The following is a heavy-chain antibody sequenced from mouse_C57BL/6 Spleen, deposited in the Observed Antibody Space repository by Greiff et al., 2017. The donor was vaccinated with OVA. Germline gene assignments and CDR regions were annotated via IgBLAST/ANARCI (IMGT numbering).Heavy chain of an antibody. D-gene: IGHD1-1*01. CDR3: AREREDYDGSSLYDFDY. CDR1: GFNIKDYY. CDR2: IDPEDGET. Sequence: EVKLVESGAELVKPGASVKLSCTASGFNIKDYYMHWVKQRTEQGLEWIGRIDPEDGETKYAPKFQGKATITADTSSNTAYLQLSSLTSEDTAVYYGAREREDYDGSSLYDFDYWGQGTTLTVSS. V-gene: IGHV14-2*01. J-gene: IGHJ2*01.